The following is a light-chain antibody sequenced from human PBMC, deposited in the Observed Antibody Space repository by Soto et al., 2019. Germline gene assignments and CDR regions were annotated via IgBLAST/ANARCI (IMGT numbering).Light chain of an antibody. V-gene: IGKV1-5*01. CDR2: DAS. Sequence: DIQMPQSPSTLSASVGDRVTITCRASQSISHWLAWYQQKPGKAPNLLIYDASTLESGVPSRFSGRGSGTECTLTISSLQPDDFATYYCQQYNSYSITFGQGTRLEIK. CDR3: QQYNSYSIT. J-gene: IGKJ5*01. CDR1: QSISHW.